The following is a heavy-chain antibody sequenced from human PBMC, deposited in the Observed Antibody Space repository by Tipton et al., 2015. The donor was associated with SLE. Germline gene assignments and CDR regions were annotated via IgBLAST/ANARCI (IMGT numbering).Heavy chain of an antibody. CDR1: GDSITDSGYS. CDR2: INHSGST. J-gene: IGHJ6*03. D-gene: IGHD6-13*01. Sequence: TLSLTCTVSGDSITDSGYSWSWIRQPPGKGLEYIGEINHSGSTNCNPSLKSRVTISVDTSKNQFSLKLSSVTAADTAVYYCARGGEYGSSWYPMYYYFMDVWPKGTTVTVSS. V-gene: IGHV4-34*01. CDR3: ARGGEYGSSWYPMYYYFMDV.